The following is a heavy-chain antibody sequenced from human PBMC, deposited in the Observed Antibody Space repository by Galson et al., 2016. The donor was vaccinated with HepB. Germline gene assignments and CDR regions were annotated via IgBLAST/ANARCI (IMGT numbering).Heavy chain of an antibody. J-gene: IGHJ4*02. CDR2: IYHSGSS. Sequence: TLSLTCAVSGDSISSGGYSRTWIRQPPGKGLEWVGYIYHSGSSYYNPSFESRLTMSVDRSKNHFSLKLSSVTAADTAVYFWARVRDCSGGTCYTPYFDSWGQGTLVTVSS. CDR1: GDSISSGGYS. V-gene: IGHV4-30-2*01. CDR3: ARVRDCSGGTCYTPYFDS. D-gene: IGHD2-15*01.